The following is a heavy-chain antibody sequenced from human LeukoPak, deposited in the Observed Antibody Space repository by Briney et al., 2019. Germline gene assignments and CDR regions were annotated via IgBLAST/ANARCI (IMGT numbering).Heavy chain of an antibody. D-gene: IGHD1-20*01. J-gene: IGHJ4*02. CDR2: IYHSGST. Sequence: PSETLSLTCTVSGYSISSGYYWGWIRQPPGKGLEWIGSIYHSGSTYYNPSLKSRVTISVDTSKNQFSLKLGSVTAADTAVYYCARGEGNWHFDYWGQGTLVTVSS. CDR3: ARGEGNWHFDY. CDR1: GYSISSGYY. V-gene: IGHV4-38-2*02.